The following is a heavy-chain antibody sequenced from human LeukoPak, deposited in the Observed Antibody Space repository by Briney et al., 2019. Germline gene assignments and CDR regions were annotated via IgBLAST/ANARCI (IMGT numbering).Heavy chain of an antibody. CDR1: GGSFSGYY. CDR2: INHSGST. Sequence: SETLSLTCAVYGGSFSGYYWSWIRQPPGKGLEWIGEINHSGSTNYNPSLKSRVTISVDTSKNQFSLKLSSVTAADTAVYYCASNNWNFLYYFDYWGQGTLVTVSS. V-gene: IGHV4-34*01. CDR3: ASNNWNFLYYFDY. J-gene: IGHJ4*02. D-gene: IGHD1-7*01.